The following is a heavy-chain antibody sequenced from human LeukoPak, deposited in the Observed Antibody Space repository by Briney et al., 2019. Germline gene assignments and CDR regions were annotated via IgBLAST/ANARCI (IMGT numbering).Heavy chain of an antibody. J-gene: IGHJ4*02. CDR2: IKQDGSEK. Sequence: GGSLRLSCTTSGFTFGDYGMSWVRQAPGKGLEWVANIKQDGSEKYYVDSVKGRFTISRDNAKNSLYLQMNSLRAEDTAVYYCARDRSETYYYGSGSYDYWSQGTLVTVSS. V-gene: IGHV3-7*01. CDR1: GFTFGDYG. CDR3: ARDRSETYYYGSGSYDY. D-gene: IGHD3-10*01.